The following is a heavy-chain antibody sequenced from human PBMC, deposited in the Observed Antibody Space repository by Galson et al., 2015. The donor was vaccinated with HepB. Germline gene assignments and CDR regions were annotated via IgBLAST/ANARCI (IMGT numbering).Heavy chain of an antibody. CDR1: GGSISSSSYY. J-gene: IGHJ5*02. D-gene: IGHD5-18*01. Sequence: ETLSLTCTASGGSISSSSYYWGWIRQPPGKGLEWIGSIYYSGSTYNNPSLKSRVTISVETSKNQFSLKLSSVTAADTAIYYCARGVDTTMVPYNWFDPWGQGTLVTVSS. V-gene: IGHV4-39*07. CDR2: IYYSGST. CDR3: ARGVDTTMVPYNWFDP.